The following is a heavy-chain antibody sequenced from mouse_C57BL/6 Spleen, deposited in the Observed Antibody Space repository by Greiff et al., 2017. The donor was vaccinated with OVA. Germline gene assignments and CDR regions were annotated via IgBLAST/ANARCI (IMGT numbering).Heavy chain of an antibody. V-gene: IGHV1-39*01. D-gene: IGHD1-1*01. Sequence: EVQLKESGPELVKPGASVKISCKASGYSFPDYNMNWVKQSNGKSLEWIGVLTPNYGTTSYNQKLKGKATLTVDQSSSTAYMQRNSLTSEDSAVYYSARSGYYGSYFDYWGQGTTLTGSS. CDR2: LTPNYGTT. CDR1: GYSFPDYN. J-gene: IGHJ2*01. CDR3: ARSGYYGSYFDY.